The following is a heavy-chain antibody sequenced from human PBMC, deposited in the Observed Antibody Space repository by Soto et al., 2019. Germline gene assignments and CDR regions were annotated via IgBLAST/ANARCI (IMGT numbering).Heavy chain of an antibody. J-gene: IGHJ6*03. V-gene: IGHV4-4*02. Sequence: QVQLQESGPGLVKPSGTLSLTCAVSSGSISSLHWGSWVRQPPGKGLEWIGEIYHSGTTNYNPSLKSRVTISVDNSKNHFSLKLTSVTAADTAVYYCARLIGYCSSTSCLDYYYMDVWGKGTTVTVSS. D-gene: IGHD2-2*01. CDR2: IYHSGTT. CDR1: SGSISSLHW. CDR3: ARLIGYCSSTSCLDYYYMDV.